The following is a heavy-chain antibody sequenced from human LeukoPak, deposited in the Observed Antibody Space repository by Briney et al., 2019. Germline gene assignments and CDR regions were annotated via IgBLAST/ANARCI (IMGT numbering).Heavy chain of an antibody. CDR1: GYTFTSYG. Sequence: ASVKVSCKASGYTFTSYGISWVRQAPGQRLEWMGWISAYNGNTNYAQKLQGRVTMTTDTSTSTAYMELRSLRSDDTAVYYCARERDSSGYYSVGYWGQGTLVTVSS. D-gene: IGHD3-22*01. V-gene: IGHV1-18*01. CDR2: ISAYNGNT. J-gene: IGHJ4*02. CDR3: ARERDSSGYYSVGY.